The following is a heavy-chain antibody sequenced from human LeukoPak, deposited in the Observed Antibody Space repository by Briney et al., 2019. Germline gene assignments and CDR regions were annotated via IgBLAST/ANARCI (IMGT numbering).Heavy chain of an antibody. CDR2: MNPNSGNT. J-gene: IGHJ6*03. D-gene: IGHD3-10*01. CDR1: GYTFTSYD. V-gene: IGHV1-8*03. Sequence: ASVKVSCKASGYTFTSYDINWVRQATGQGLEWMGWMNPNSGNTGYAQKFQGRVTITRNTSISTAYMELSSLRSEDTAVYYCARGLRGRRGYYYYMDVWGKGTTVTVSS. CDR3: ARGLRGRRGYYYYMDV.